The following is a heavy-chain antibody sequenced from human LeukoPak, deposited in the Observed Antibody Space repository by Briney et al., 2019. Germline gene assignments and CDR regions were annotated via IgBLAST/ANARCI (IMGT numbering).Heavy chain of an antibody. CDR2: INPNSGGT. CDR1: GYTFTGYY. D-gene: IGHD3-9*01. V-gene: IGHV1-2*02. CDR3: ARGGSGYDILTGYGY. Sequence: GASVKVSCKASGYTFTGYYVHWVRQAPGQGLEWMGWINPNSGGTNYAQKFQGRVTMTRDTSISTAYVELSRLRSDDTAVYYCARGGSGYDILTGYGYWGQGTLVTVSS. J-gene: IGHJ4*02.